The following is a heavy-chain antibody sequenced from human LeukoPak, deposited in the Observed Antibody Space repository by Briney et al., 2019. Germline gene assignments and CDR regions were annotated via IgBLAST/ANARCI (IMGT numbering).Heavy chain of an antibody. CDR2: INTNTGNP. V-gene: IGHV7-4-1*02. J-gene: IGHJ6*03. CDR1: GYTFTNHS. D-gene: IGHD2-2*01. CDR3: ASGLLRVPAAIGYYYYYYMDV. Sequence: ASVKVSCKASGYTFTNHSINWVRQAPGQGLEYMGWINTNTGNPTYAQAFTGRFVFSLDTSVSTAYLQISSLKAEDTAVYYCASGLLRVPAAIGYYYYYYMDVWGKGTTVTVSS.